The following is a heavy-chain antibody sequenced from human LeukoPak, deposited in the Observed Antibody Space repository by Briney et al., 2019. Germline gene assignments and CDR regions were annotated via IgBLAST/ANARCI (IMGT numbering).Heavy chain of an antibody. CDR3: ARGGRGYYFYY. D-gene: IGHD3-22*01. CDR1: GGSISFYY. V-gene: IGHV4-59*12. CDR2: IHDSGGT. Sequence: SETLSLTCTVSGGSISFYYWSWIRQIPGKGLEWIGYIHDSGGTNYNPSLKSRVTMSVDTSKNQFSLKLRSVTAADTAVYYCARGGRGYYFYYWGQGTLVTVSS. J-gene: IGHJ4*02.